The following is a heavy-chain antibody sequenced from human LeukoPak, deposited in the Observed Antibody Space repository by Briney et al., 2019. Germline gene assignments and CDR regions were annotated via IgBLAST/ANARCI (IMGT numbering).Heavy chain of an antibody. CDR1: GGSISSYY. Sequence: PSETLSLTCTVSGGSISSYYWSWIRQPAGKGLEWIGRIYTSGSTNYNPSLKSRVTISVDKSKNQFSLKLSSVTAADTAVYYCARVPYYDFWSGYYPQYYFDYWGQGTLVTVSS. V-gene: IGHV4-4*07. CDR2: IYTSGST. J-gene: IGHJ4*02. CDR3: ARVPYYDFWSGYYPQYYFDY. D-gene: IGHD3-3*01.